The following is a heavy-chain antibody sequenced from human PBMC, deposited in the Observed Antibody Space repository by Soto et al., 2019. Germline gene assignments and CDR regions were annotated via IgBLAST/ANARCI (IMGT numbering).Heavy chain of an antibody. Sequence: ASVKVSCKASGGTFSSYTISWVRQAPGQGLEWMGRIIPILGIANYAQKFQGRVTITADKSTSTAYMELSSLRSEDTSVYYCAGPATPTGINAFDIWGQGTMVTVSS. D-gene: IGHD3-9*01. CDR1: GGTFSSYT. V-gene: IGHV1-69*02. CDR2: IIPILGIA. J-gene: IGHJ3*02. CDR3: AGPATPTGINAFDI.